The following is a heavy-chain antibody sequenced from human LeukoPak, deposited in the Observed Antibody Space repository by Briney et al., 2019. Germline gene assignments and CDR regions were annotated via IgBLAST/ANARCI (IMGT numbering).Heavy chain of an antibody. D-gene: IGHD7-27*01. CDR1: GFTFSNYA. J-gene: IGHJ4*02. Sequence: GGSLRLSCAASGFTFSNYAMNWVRQAPGKGLEWVSGLSGSGFSTYYADSVKGRFTISRDNSKNTVYLQMNNLKAEDTAVYYCAKAQELGNYEFFLFDYWGQGTLITVSS. CDR3: AKAQELGNYEFFLFDY. CDR2: LSGSGFST. V-gene: IGHV3-23*01.